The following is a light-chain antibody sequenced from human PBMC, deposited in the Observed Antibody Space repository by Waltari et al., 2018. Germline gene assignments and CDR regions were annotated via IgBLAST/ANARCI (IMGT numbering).Light chain of an antibody. J-gene: IGLJ3*02. CDR1: SGDVGGHKY. CDR3: ISYTASGAWL. Sequence: QSALTQPASVSGSPGQSNTISCAGSSGDVGGHKYVSWYQQYPGNAPKLMIYDVNKRPSGVSYRFSGSKSGNTASLTISGLQGEDEADYYCISYTASGAWLFGGGTKLTVL. V-gene: IGLV2-14*01. CDR2: DVN.